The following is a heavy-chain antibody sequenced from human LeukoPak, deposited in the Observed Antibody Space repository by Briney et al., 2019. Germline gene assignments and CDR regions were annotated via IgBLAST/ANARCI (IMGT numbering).Heavy chain of an antibody. V-gene: IGHV1-2*02. CDR2: INPNSGGT. CDR3: ARDLDGSSGCDY. D-gene: IGHD6-13*01. J-gene: IGHJ4*02. CDR1: GYTFTGYF. Sequence: ASVKVSCKASGYTFTGYFMHWVRQAPGQGLEWMGWINPNSGGTNYAQKFQGRVIMTRDTSISTAYIELSRLRSDDTAVYYCARDLDGSSGCDYWGRGTLVTVSS.